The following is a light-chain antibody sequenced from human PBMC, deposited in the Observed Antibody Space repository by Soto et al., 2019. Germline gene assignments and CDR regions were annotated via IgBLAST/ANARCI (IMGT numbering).Light chain of an antibody. V-gene: IGLV2-14*01. Sequence: QSALTQPASVSGSPGQSITISCTGTSSDVGGYNYVSWYQQHPGKAPKLMIYDVSNRPSGVSNRFSGSKSGNTASLTISGLQAKDEAYYYCSSYTSSSTYVFGTGTKLTVL. CDR1: SSDVGGYNY. J-gene: IGLJ1*01. CDR3: SSYTSSSTYV. CDR2: DVS.